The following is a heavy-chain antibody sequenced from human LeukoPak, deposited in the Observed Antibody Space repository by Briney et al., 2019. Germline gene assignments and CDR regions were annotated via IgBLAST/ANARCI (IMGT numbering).Heavy chain of an antibody. D-gene: IGHD3-3*01. Sequence: PSETLSLTCTVSGGSISTYYWSWIRQPPGKGLEWIGFIYYSGNTNYNPSLKSRVTVSLDTSKNQFSLKLSSVTAAGTAVYYCARVDFWSGFDHWGQGTLVTVSS. V-gene: IGHV4-59*08. CDR3: ARVDFWSGFDH. J-gene: IGHJ4*02. CDR1: GGSISTYY. CDR2: IYYSGNT.